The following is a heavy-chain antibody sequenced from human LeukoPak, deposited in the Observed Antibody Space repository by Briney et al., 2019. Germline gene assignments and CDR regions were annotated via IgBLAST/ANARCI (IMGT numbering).Heavy chain of an antibody. V-gene: IGHV3-53*01. CDR1: GFAVSSNH. CDR3: ASWPVGWYGEDS. CDR2: IFNGGST. J-gene: IGHJ4*02. D-gene: IGHD6-19*01. Sequence: GGSLRLSCAASGFAVSSNHMNWVRQAPGKGLEWVSVIFNGGSTYYADSVKGRFTISRDTPKNTLYLQMNSLRVEDTAVYYCASWPVGWYGEDSWGQGTLVTVSS.